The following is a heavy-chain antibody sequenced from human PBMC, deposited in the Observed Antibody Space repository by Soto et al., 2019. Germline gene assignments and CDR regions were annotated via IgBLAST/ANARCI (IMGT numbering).Heavy chain of an antibody. CDR2: IKTKVESYAT. J-gene: IGHJ4*02. D-gene: IGHD2-15*01. CDR3: TRRYCSGGGCYSDFDY. V-gene: IGHV3-73*01. CDR1: GFTLSGFD. Sequence: HPGGSLRLSCAASGFTLSGFDIHWVRQASGEGLEWVGRIKTKVESYATELAASVKGRFTISRDDPKNTAYLEMNSLKTEDTAVYYCTRRYCSGGGCYSDFDYWGQGA.